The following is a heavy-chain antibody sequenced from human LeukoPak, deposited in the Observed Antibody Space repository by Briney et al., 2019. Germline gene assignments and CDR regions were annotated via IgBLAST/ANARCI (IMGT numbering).Heavy chain of an antibody. V-gene: IGHV5-10-1*01. CDR3: ARQPFGYNYIFDY. J-gene: IGHJ4*02. D-gene: IGHD5-24*01. CDR2: IDPSDSYN. CDR1: GYSFTSNW. Sequence: GESLQISCKGSGYSFTSNWISWVRQMPGKGLEWMGRIDPSDSYNDYSPSFQGHVTISVDKSTSTAYLQWSSLKASDTAMYYCARQPFGYNYIFDYWGQGSLVTVSS.